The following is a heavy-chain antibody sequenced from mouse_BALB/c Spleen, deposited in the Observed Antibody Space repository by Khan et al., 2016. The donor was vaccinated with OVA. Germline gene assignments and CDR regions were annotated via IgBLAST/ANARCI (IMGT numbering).Heavy chain of an antibody. CDR1: GFSLTNYG. Sequence: VQLQESGPGLVAPSQSLSITCTVSGFSLTNYGVNWVRQPPGKGLEWLGIIWAGGSTTYNSALMSRVSIRKDNAKSQVFLKMNSLQTDDTAMYYCARETAYYGNYEAMDYWGQGTSVTVSS. V-gene: IGHV2-9*02. CDR2: IWAGGST. J-gene: IGHJ4*01. CDR3: ARETAYYGNYEAMDY. D-gene: IGHD2-10*01.